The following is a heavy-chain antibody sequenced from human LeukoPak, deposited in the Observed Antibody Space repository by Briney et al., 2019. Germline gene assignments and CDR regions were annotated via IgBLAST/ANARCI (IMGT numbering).Heavy chain of an antibody. J-gene: IGHJ4*02. CDR3: ARGNVQWLLDY. CDR1: GYTFTSYD. Sequence: ASVKVSCKASGYTFTSYDINWVRQATGQGLEWMGIINPSGGSTSYAQKFQGRVTMTRDMSTSTVYMELSSLRSEDTAVYYCARGNVQWLLDYWGQGTLVTVSS. CDR2: INPSGGST. D-gene: IGHD5-12*01. V-gene: IGHV1-46*01.